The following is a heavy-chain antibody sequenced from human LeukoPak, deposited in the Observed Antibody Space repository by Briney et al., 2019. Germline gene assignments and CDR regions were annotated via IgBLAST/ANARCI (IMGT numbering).Heavy chain of an antibody. CDR1: GGSISSYY. V-gene: IGHV4-59*06. Sequence: SETLSLTRTVSGGSISSYYWSWIRQHPGKGLEWIGYIYYSGSTYYNPSLKSRVTISVDTSKNQFSLKLSSVTAADTAVYYCARAERYYDSSGHFDYWGQGTLVTVSS. D-gene: IGHD3-22*01. CDR2: IYYSGST. J-gene: IGHJ4*02. CDR3: ARAERYYDSSGHFDY.